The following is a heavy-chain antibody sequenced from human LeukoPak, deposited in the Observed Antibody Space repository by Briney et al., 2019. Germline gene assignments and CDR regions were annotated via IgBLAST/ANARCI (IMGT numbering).Heavy chain of an antibody. Sequence: PSETLSLTCTVSVGSISSSSYYWGWIRQRPGKGLEWSGSIYYSGSTYYNPSLKSRVTISVDTSKNQFSLKLSSVTAADTAVYYCARDRWYYDSSGCLSYYFDYWGQGTLVTVSS. J-gene: IGHJ4*02. CDR2: IYYSGST. D-gene: IGHD3-22*01. V-gene: IGHV4-39*07. CDR1: VGSISSSSYY. CDR3: ARDRWYYDSSGCLSYYFDY.